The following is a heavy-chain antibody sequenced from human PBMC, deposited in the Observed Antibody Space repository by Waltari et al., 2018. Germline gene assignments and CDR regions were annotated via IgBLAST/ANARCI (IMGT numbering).Heavy chain of an antibody. J-gene: IGHJ4*02. Sequence: VQLVQSGAEVKRPGASLKVSCKASGYTFTIYPMHWVRQVPGQGLDWMGWINAGSGDTKYSQKFQARVTITRDTSASTAYMELSSLTSEDTAVYYCARVKGYSSNWYYFDYWGQGTLVIVSS. CDR1: GYTFTIYP. CDR2: INAGSGDT. V-gene: IGHV1-3*01. D-gene: IGHD6-13*01. CDR3: ARVKGYSSNWYYFDY.